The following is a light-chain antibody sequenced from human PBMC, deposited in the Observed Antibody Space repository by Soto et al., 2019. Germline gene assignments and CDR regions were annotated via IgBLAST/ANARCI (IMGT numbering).Light chain of an antibody. V-gene: IGLV1-44*01. CDR3: AAWDDSLNGLV. J-gene: IGLJ2*01. Sequence: QSVLTQPPSVSGTPGQRVSISCSGSRSNIGINAVDWYHQLPGTAPKVLIYANNQRPSGVPDRFSGSKSGTSASLAINELQSDDEAHYYCAAWDDSLNGLVFGGGTKLTVL. CDR1: RSNIGINA. CDR2: ANN.